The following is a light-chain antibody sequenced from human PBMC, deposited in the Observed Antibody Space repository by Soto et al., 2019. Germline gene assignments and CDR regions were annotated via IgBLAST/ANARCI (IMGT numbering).Light chain of an antibody. J-gene: IGKJ2*03. Sequence: VMTQSPATLSVSPGERATLSCRASQSLTNKLAWYQQRPGQAPSLLIYGASTRARGISARLSGTGSGTEFTLTISSLQSEDFAVYYCQQYSDWPYSFGQGTKLEIK. V-gene: IGKV3-15*01. CDR2: GAS. CDR3: QQYSDWPYS. CDR1: QSLTNK.